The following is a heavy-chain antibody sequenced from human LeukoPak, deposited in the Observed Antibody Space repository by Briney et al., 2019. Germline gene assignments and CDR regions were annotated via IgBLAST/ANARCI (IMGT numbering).Heavy chain of an antibody. Sequence: GGSLRLSCAASGFTFTDYTMNWVRQAPGKGLEWVSSISSSSNYIYYADSVKGRFTISRDNAKNSLYLQMNSLRAEDTAVYYCARGYRSYGYWGQGTLVTVSS. CDR2: ISSSSNYI. D-gene: IGHD3-16*02. V-gene: IGHV3-21*01. CDR1: GFTFTDYT. CDR3: ARGYRSYGY. J-gene: IGHJ4*02.